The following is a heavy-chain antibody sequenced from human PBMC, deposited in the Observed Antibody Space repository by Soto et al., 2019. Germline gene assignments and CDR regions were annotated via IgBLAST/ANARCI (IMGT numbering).Heavy chain of an antibody. Sequence: QVQLVQSGAEVKKPGSSVTVSCKASGGIFSSYAISWVRQAPGQGLEWMGGIIPIFGTANYAQKFQGRVTITADESTSTAYMELSSLRSEDTAVYYCARDDSLWFGYHYGMDVWGQGTTVTVSS. CDR2: IIPIFGTA. CDR3: ARDDSLWFGYHYGMDV. D-gene: IGHD3-10*01. V-gene: IGHV1-69*01. J-gene: IGHJ6*02. CDR1: GGIFSSYA.